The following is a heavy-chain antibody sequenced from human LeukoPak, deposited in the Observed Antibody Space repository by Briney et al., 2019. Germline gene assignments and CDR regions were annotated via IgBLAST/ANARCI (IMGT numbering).Heavy chain of an antibody. J-gene: IGHJ6*02. D-gene: IGHD6-13*01. V-gene: IGHV3-23*01. Sequence: GGSLRLSCAASGFTFVNYAMTWVRQAPGKGLEWVSAISTSGDNTYYTDSVKGRFTISRDNSKNTLYLQMTSLRAEDTAVYYCAKASYSSSWYGYYYGMDVWGQGTTVTVSS. CDR1: GFTFVNYA. CDR2: ISTSGDNT. CDR3: AKASYSSSWYGYYYGMDV.